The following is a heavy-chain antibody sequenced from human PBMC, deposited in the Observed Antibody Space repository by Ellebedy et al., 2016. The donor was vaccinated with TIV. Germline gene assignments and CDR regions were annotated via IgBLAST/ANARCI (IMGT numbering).Heavy chain of an antibody. Sequence: GGSLRLXXAASGFTFSSYSMNWVRQAPGKGLEWVSSISSSSSYIYYADSVKGRFTISRDNAKNSLYLQMNSLRAEDTAVYYCARDRADSVDYWGQGTLVTVSS. V-gene: IGHV3-21*01. CDR3: ARDRADSVDY. J-gene: IGHJ4*02. CDR1: GFTFSSYS. CDR2: ISSSSSYI.